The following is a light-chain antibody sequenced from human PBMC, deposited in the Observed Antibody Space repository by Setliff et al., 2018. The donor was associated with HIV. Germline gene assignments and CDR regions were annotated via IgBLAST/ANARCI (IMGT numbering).Light chain of an antibody. J-gene: IGLJ2*01. Sequence: QSVLTQPPAVSAAPGQKVTISCSGGSSNIGNNYVSWYQQLPETAPKLLIYDNNKRPSGIPDRFSGSKSGTSATLGITGLQTGDEAEYYCGIWDSGLSVVVFGGGTKVTVL. CDR1: SSNIGNNY. V-gene: IGLV1-51*01. CDR3: GIWDSGLSVVV. CDR2: DNN.